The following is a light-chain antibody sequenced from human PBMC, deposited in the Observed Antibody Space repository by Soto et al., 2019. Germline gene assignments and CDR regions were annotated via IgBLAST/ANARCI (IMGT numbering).Light chain of an antibody. Sequence: QSALTQPASVSGSPGQAITISCTGTSIDVGGFNYVSWYQQHPGKAPKLIIYEVSNRPSGVSNRFSGSKSGNTASLTISGLQAEDEADYYCTSYTSTSSVVFGAGTKVTVL. J-gene: IGLJ2*01. V-gene: IGLV2-14*03. CDR3: TSYTSTSSVV. CDR1: SIDVGGFNY. CDR2: EVS.